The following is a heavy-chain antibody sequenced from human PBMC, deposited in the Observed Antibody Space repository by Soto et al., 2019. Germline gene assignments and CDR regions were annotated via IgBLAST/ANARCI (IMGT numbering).Heavy chain of an antibody. CDR3: VRGGGGGLFDP. CDR2: ISPGSRYP. D-gene: IGHD2-15*01. J-gene: IGHJ5*02. CDR1: GFTFGYSY. Sequence: PGGSLRLSCAGSGFTFGYSYMSWIRQAPGKGLEWLSYISPGSRYPAYADSVKGRFTISRDNAKRSLYLQMMSLTAEDTAIYYCVRGGGGGLFDPWGQGTMVTVS. V-gene: IGHV3-11*06.